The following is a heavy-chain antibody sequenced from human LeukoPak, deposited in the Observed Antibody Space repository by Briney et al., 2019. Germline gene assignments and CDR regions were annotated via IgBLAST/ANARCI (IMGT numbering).Heavy chain of an antibody. CDR3: ARHLSGSSWCDY. V-gene: IGHV4-39*01. D-gene: IGHD6-13*01. J-gene: IGHJ4*02. CDR2: IYYSGSI. Sequence: SETLSLACSVSGGSISSSNSYWEWIRQPPGKGLEWIGNIYYSGSIYYNPSLKSRVTISVDTSKNQFSLNLSSVTAADTAVFYCARHLSGSSWCDYWGQGTLVTVSS. CDR1: GGSISSSNSY.